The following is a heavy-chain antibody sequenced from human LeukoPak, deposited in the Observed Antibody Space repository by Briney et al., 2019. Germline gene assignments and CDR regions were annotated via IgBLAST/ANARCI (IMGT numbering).Heavy chain of an antibody. CDR2: IYTSGST. CDR1: GGSISSGSYY. V-gene: IGHV4-61*02. CDR3: ARDRVVVVPAAKYNWFDP. D-gene: IGHD2-2*01. J-gene: IGHJ5*02. Sequence: MSSETLSLTCTVSGGSISSGSYYWSWIRQPAGKGLEWIGRIYTSGSTNYNPSLKSRVTISVDTSKNQFSLKLSSVTAADTAVYYCARDRVVVVPAAKYNWFDPWGQGTLVTVSS.